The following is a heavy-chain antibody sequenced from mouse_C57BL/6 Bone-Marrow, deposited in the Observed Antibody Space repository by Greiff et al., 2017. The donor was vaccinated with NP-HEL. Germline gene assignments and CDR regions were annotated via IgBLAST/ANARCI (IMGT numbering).Heavy chain of an antibody. Sequence: QVQLKESGAELVRPGASVKLSCKASGYTFTDYYINWVKQRPGQGLEWIARIYPGSGNTYYNEKFKGKATLTAEKSSSTAYMQLSSLTSEDSAVYLCATSFAYWGQGTLVTVSA. V-gene: IGHV1-76*01. CDR1: GYTFTDYY. CDR3: ATSFAY. CDR2: IYPGSGNT. J-gene: IGHJ3*01.